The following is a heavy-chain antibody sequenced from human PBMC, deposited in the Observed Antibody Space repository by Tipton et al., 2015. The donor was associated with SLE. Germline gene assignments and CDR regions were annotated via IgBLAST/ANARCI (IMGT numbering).Heavy chain of an antibody. Sequence: TLSLTCTVSGGSISSSSYYWGWIRQPPGKGLEWIGSIYYSGSTNYNPSLKSRVTISVDTSKNQFSLKLSSVTAADTAVYYCARSNGDILAPPWYFDLCGRGTLVTVSS. D-gene: IGHD4-17*01. CDR1: GGSISSSSYY. CDR2: IYYSGST. J-gene: IGHJ2*01. CDR3: ARSNGDILAPPWYFDL. V-gene: IGHV4-39*07.